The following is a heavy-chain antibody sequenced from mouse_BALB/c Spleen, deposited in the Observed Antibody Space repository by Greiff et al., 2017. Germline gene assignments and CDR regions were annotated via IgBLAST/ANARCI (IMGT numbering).Heavy chain of an antibody. Sequence: VQVVESGPGLVAPSQSLSITCTVSGFSLTSYGVHWVRQPPGKGLEWLGVIWAGGSTNYNSALMSRLSISKDNAKSQVFLKMNSLQTDDTAMYYCATSLSITTATAMDYWGQGTSVTVSS. CDR1: GFSLTSYG. CDR3: ATSLSITTATAMDY. J-gene: IGHJ4*01. CDR2: IWAGGST. V-gene: IGHV2-9*02. D-gene: IGHD1-2*01.